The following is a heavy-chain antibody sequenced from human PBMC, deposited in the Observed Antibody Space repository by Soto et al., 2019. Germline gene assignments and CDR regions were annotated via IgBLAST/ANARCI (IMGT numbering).Heavy chain of an antibody. V-gene: IGHV1-58*01. J-gene: IGHJ4*02. CDR3: AAAEGGPMAGAY. D-gene: IGHD6-19*01. Sequence: GASVEVSCKASGFTFTSSAVQWVRQARGQRLEWIGWIVVGSGNTNYAQKFQERVTITRDMSTSTAYMELSSLRSEDTAVYYCAAAEGGPMAGAYWGQGTLVTVSS. CDR1: GFTFTSSA. CDR2: IVVGSGNT.